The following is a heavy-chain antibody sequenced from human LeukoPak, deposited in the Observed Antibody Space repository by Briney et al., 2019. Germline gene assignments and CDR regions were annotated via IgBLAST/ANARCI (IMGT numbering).Heavy chain of an antibody. V-gene: IGHV3-21*01. D-gene: IGHD4-23*01. Sequence: GEDLRLSCRASGFIFRYYALNWVRRAPGQGLERVSSIISSSGDIYYTDSVKGRFIISRDNAMKSLYLQMNSLRVEDTAVYYCVRDYGGSSGAFDLWGQGTMVTVSS. CDR3: VRDYGGSSGAFDL. CDR2: IISSSGDI. J-gene: IGHJ3*01. CDR1: GFIFRYYA.